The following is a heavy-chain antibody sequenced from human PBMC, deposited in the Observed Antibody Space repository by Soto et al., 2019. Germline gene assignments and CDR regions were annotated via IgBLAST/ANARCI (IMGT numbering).Heavy chain of an antibody. CDR2: IYYSGST. J-gene: IGHJ4*02. D-gene: IGHD2-2*01. CDR1: GGSISSYS. CDR3: ARQSTGYCSSTSCPFDY. Sequence: SETLSLTCTVSGGSISSYSWNWIRQPPGKGLEWIGYIYYSGSTNYNPSLKSRVTISVDTSKNQFSLKLSSVTAADTAVYYCARQSTGYCSSTSCPFDYWGLGTVVTVSS. V-gene: IGHV4-59*08.